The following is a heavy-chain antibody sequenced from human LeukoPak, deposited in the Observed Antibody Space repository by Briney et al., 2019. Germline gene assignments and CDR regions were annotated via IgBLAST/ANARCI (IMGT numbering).Heavy chain of an antibody. CDR1: GFTFSTYG. Sequence: PGGSLRLSCAASGFTFSTYGMHWVHQAPGKGLEWVAFIRYDGSNKYYADSAKGRFTISRDNSKNTLYLQMNSLRAEDPAVYFCAKDKDPWKSTSISDFDYWGQGTLVTVSS. D-gene: IGHD1-1*01. J-gene: IGHJ4*02. CDR3: AKDKDPWKSTSISDFDY. CDR2: IRYDGSNK. V-gene: IGHV3-30*02.